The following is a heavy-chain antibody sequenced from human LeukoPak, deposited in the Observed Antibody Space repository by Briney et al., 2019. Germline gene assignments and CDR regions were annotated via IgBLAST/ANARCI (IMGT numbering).Heavy chain of an antibody. CDR1: GFTFSSYA. V-gene: IGHV3-23*01. J-gene: IGHJ5*02. Sequence: GGSLRLSCAASGFTFSSYAMSWVRQAPGKGLEWVSAISGSGGSTYYPDSVKGRFTIPRDNSKNTLYLQMNSLRAEETAVYYCAKYPSDTAIGYNWFDPWGQGTLVTVSS. CDR3: AKYPSDTAIGYNWFDP. D-gene: IGHD5-18*01. CDR2: ISGSGGST.